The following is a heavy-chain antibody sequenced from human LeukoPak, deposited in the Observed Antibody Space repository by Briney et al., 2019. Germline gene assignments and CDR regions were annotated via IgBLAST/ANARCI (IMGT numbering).Heavy chain of an antibody. V-gene: IGHV4-38-2*02. CDR3: ARVKDTVTIPGSRGNAFDI. CDR2: IYHSGST. D-gene: IGHD4-17*01. CDR1: GYSISSGYY. Sequence: SETLSLTCTVSGYSISSGYYWGWIRQPPGKGLEWIGSIYHSGSTYYNPSLKSRVTISVDTSKNQFSLKLSSVTAADTAVYYCARVKDTVTIPGSRGNAFDIWGQGTMVTVSS. J-gene: IGHJ3*02.